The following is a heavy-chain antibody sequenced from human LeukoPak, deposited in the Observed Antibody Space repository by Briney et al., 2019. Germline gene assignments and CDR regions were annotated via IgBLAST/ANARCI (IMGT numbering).Heavy chain of an antibody. J-gene: IGHJ4*02. CDR2: IRFDSSNK. D-gene: IGHD1/OR15-1a*01. CDR1: GFIFSSYG. Sequence: PGGSLRLSCEASGFIFSSYGFHWVRQAPGKGLEWVAFIRFDSSNKVYAESVRGRFTISRDNSQNTLYLQMNSLRSEDTAMYFCAKISWAGTTPAADSWGQGTLVTVSS. CDR3: AKISWAGTTPAADS. V-gene: IGHV3-30*02.